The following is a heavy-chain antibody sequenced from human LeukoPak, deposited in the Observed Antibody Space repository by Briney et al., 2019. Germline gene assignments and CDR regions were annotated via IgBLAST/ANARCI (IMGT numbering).Heavy chain of an antibody. CDR3: ARVHCSSTSCYRPRGYFDY. D-gene: IGHD2-2*01. V-gene: IGHV4-34*01. J-gene: IGHJ4*02. CDR1: GGSFSGYY. Sequence: SETLSLTCAVYGGSFSGYYWSWIRQPPGKGLEWIGEINHSGSTNYNPSLKSRVTISVDTSKNQFSLKLSSVTAADTAVYYCARVHCSSTSCYRPRGYFDYWAQGTLVTVSS. CDR2: INHSGST.